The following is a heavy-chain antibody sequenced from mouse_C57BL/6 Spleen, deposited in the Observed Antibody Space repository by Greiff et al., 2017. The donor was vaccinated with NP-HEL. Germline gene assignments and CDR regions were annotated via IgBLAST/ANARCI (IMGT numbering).Heavy chain of an antibody. D-gene: IGHD1-1*01. CDR2: ISNLAYSI. CDR1: GFTFSDYG. J-gene: IGHJ2*01. CDR3: ARHRDYYGSSYFDY. V-gene: IGHV5-15*01. Sequence: DVQLVESGGGLVQPGGSLKLSCAASGFTFSDYGMAWVRQAPRKGPEWVAFISNLAYSIYYADTVTGRFTISRENAKNTLYLEMSSLRSEDTAMYYCARHRDYYGSSYFDYWGQGTTLTVSS.